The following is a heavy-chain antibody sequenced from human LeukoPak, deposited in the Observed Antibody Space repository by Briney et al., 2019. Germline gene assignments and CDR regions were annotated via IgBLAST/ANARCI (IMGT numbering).Heavy chain of an antibody. J-gene: IGHJ4*02. CDR1: GFTFNTEA. CDR2: IDNSGRTT. V-gene: IGHV3-23*01. D-gene: IGHD6-19*01. CDR3: AKGLGFLPQFDY. Sequence: GGSLRLSCVLSGFTFNTEAMTLVRQAPGKGLEWVSTIDNSGRTTYYADSVKGRFTISRDNSKNTVYLQLNSLRAEDTALYFCAKGLGFLPQFDYWGQGTLVAVSS.